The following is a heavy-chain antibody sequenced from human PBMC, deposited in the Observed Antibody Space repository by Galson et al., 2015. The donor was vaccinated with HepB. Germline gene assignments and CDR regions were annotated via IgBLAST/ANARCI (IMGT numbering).Heavy chain of an antibody. CDR1: GFPVSSNY. CDR3: ARDISGFGELLSL. V-gene: IGHV3-66*02. J-gene: IGHJ4*02. D-gene: IGHD3-10*01. Sequence: LRLSCAASGFPVSSNYMSWVRQAPGKGLEWVSVIYSGGSTYYADSVKGRFTISRDNSKNTLYLQMNSLRAEDTAVYYCARDISGFGELLSLWGQGTLVTVSS. CDR2: IYSGGST.